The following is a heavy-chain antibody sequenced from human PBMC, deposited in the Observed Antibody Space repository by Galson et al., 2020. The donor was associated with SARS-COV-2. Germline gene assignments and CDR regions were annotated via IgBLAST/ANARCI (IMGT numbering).Heavy chain of an antibody. CDR1: GGSISSSRYY. CDR3: AREAGNSWYFDY. J-gene: IGHJ4*02. Sequence: SETLSLTCTVSGGSISSSRYYWGWIRQPPGKGLEWIGSTSYSGTTYYNPSLKSRVTISADTSKNQFSLKLNSVTAADTAVYYCAREAGNSWYFDYWAQGTLVTVSS. V-gene: IGHV4-39*07. D-gene: IGHD4-4*01. CDR2: TSYSGTT.